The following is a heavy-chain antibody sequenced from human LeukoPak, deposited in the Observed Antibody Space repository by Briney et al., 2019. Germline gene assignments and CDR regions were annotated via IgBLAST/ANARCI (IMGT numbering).Heavy chain of an antibody. CDR3: ARGNCSSTSCYRLSEYYFDY. Sequence: ASVRVSCKASGYTFTSYDINWVRQAPGQGLEWMGWMNPNSGNTGCAQKFRGRVTITRNTSISTAYMALRSLRSEDTAVYYCARGNCSSTSCYRLSEYYFDYWGQGTLVTVSS. V-gene: IGHV1-8*03. D-gene: IGHD2-2*02. J-gene: IGHJ4*02. CDR1: GYTFTSYD. CDR2: MNPNSGNT.